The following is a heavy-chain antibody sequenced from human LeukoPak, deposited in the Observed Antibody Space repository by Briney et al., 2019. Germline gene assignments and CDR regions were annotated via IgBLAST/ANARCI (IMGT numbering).Heavy chain of an antibody. CDR3: ARARLRGFDY. V-gene: IGHV1-2*02. CDR1: GYTFTGYY. J-gene: IGHJ4*02. Sequence: ASVKVSCKASGYTFTGYYMHWVRQAPGRGLEWMGWINPNSGGTNYAQKFQGRVTMTRDTSISTAYMELSRLRSDDTAVYYCARARLRGFDYWGQRTLVTVSS. D-gene: IGHD5-12*01. CDR2: INPNSGGT.